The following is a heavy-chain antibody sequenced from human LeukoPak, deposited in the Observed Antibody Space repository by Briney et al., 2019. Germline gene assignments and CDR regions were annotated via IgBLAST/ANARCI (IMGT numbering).Heavy chain of an antibody. CDR2: IRYDGSKK. CDR3: AKDDNYIRFSS. D-gene: IGHD3-16*01. J-gene: IGHJ5*02. Sequence: GGSLRLSCAASGFTFSSYGMHWVRQAPGKGLEWVTFIRYDGSKKYYADSVKGRFTISRDHSKNTLYLQMNSLRAEDTAVYYCAKDDNYIRFSSWGQGTLVTVSS. CDR1: GFTFSSYG. V-gene: IGHV3-30*02.